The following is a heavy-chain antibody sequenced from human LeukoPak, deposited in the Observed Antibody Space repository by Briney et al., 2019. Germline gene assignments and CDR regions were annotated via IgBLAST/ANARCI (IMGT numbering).Heavy chain of an antibody. Sequence: GGSLRLSCAASGFTFSSYGMHWVRQAPGKGLEWVAFIRYDGSNKYYADSVKGRFTISRDNSKNTLYLQMNSLRAEDTAVYYCAMRGTRSSGIDPWGQGTLVTVSS. J-gene: IGHJ5*02. CDR1: GFTFSSYG. V-gene: IGHV3-30*02. D-gene: IGHD6-6*01. CDR2: IRYDGSNK. CDR3: AMRGTRSSGIDP.